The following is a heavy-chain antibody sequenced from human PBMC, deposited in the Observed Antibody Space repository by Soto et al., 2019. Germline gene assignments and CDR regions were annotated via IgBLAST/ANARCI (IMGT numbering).Heavy chain of an antibody. CDR1: GFTFSCYA. J-gene: IGHJ6*02. D-gene: IGHD3-10*01. V-gene: IGHV3-23*01. CDR2: VSAGGDMT. CDR3: ARGDRGGSGSPASYYYSGLDV. Sequence: DVQLLESGGHLVQPGGSLRLSCAASGFTFSCYAMSWVRQAPGKGLEWVSSVSAGGDMTYYSDSVKGRFTISRDNSNNELFLQMNSLRIEDTALYYCARGDRGGSGSPASYYYSGLDVWGQGTTVTVS.